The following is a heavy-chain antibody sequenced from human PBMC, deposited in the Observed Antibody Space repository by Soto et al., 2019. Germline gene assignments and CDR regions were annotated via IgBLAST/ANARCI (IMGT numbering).Heavy chain of an antibody. V-gene: IGHV1-2*04. CDR2: INPNSGGT. CDR3: ARDKDYYGMDV. J-gene: IGHJ6*02. Sequence: ASVKVSCKASGDTFTGYYMHWVRQAPGQGLEWMGWINPNSGGTNYAQKLQGWVTMTRDTSISTAYMELSRLRSDDTAVYYCARDKDYYGMDVWGQGTTVTVSS. CDR1: GDTFTGYY.